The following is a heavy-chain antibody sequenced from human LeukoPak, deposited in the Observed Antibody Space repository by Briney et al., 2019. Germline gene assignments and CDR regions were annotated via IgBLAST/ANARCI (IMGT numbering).Heavy chain of an antibody. D-gene: IGHD1-26*01. CDR2: INDNGGQR. Sequence: GGSLRLSCAASGFAFKNYAMTWVCQAPGKGLQWVSNINDNGGQRHYSDSVKGRFTISSDNSKNTLFLQMDSLRAEDTAVYYCAKTQWKVGAADYFDYWGHGILVTVSS. J-gene: IGHJ4*01. CDR1: GFAFKNYA. CDR3: AKTQWKVGAADYFDY. V-gene: IGHV3-23*01.